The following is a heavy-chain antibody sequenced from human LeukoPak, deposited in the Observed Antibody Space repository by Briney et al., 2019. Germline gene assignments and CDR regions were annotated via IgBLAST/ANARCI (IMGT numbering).Heavy chain of an antibody. CDR2: INPNSGGT. V-gene: IGHV1-2*02. J-gene: IGHJ4*02. D-gene: IGHD3-22*01. CDR1: GYTFTGYY. CDR3: ARDPKDSSGYYVYYFDY. Sequence: GASVKVSCKASGYTFTGYYMHWVRQAPGQGLEWMGWINPNSGGTNYAQKFQGRVTMTRDTSISTAYMELSRLRSDDTAVYYCARDPKDSSGYYVYYFDYWGQGTLVTVSS.